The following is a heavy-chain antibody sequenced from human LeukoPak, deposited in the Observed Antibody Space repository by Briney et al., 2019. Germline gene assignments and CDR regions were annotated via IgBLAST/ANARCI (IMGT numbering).Heavy chain of an antibody. CDR3: ARDLRPSLKGYSGHDPFDY. CDR1: GGTFSSYA. V-gene: IGHV1-69*05. Sequence: SVKVSCKASGGTFSSYAISWVRQAPGQGLEWMGGIIPIFGTANYAQKLQGRVTMTTDTSTSTAYMELRSLRSDDTAVYYCARDLRPSLKGYSGHDPFDYWGQGTLVTVSS. D-gene: IGHD5-12*01. J-gene: IGHJ4*02. CDR2: IIPIFGTA.